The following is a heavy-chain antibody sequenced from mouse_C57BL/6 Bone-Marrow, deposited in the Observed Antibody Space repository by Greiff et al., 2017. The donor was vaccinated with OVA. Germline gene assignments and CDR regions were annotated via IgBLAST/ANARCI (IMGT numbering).Heavy chain of an antibody. D-gene: IGHD6-5*01. Sequence: QVQLQQPGAELVRPGSSVKLSCKASGYTFTSYWMHWVKQRPIQGLEWIGNIDPSDSETHYNQKFKDKATLTVDKSSSTAYMQLSSLTSEDSAVYYCARKSYARYFDVWGTGTTVTVSS. CDR2: IDPSDSET. J-gene: IGHJ1*03. V-gene: IGHV1-52*01. CDR1: GYTFTSYW. CDR3: ARKSYARYFDV.